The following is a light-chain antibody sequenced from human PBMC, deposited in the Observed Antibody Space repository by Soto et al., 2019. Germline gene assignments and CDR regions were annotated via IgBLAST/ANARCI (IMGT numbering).Light chain of an antibody. Sequence: EIVLTQSPATLSLSPGERATLSCRASQSINSHLVWYQQKPGQAPRLLMYDTSIRATDIPAGFSGSGSGPDFTLASSILEPEDFAVYYCQQRSNWPLTFGGGTKVEIK. J-gene: IGKJ4*01. V-gene: IGKV3-11*01. CDR2: DTS. CDR3: QQRSNWPLT. CDR1: QSINSH.